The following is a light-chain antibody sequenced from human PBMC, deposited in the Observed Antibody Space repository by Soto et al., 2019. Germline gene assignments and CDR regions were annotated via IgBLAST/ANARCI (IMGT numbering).Light chain of an antibody. CDR2: DAS. V-gene: IGKV3-11*01. Sequence: DIVLTQSPATLSLSPGERASLSCRASQSVSNSLAWYQQKLGQPPRLLIYDASTRATGVPARFSGSGSGTDFTLTISSLEPEDFAVYYCQQRTSWPLLTFGGGTTVEIK. J-gene: IGKJ4*01. CDR1: QSVSNS. CDR3: QQRTSWPLLT.